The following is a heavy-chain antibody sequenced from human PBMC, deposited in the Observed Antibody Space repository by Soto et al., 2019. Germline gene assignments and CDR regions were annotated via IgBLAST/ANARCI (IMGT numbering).Heavy chain of an antibody. CDR1: NASISSYF. J-gene: IGHJ1*01. CDR2: IYYSGST. V-gene: IGHV4-59*01. Sequence: QVQLQESGPGLVKPSETLSLTCTVSNASISSYFWSWIRQPPGKGLEWIGYIYYSGSTNYNPPLKSRVTISIDTSKNQFPLKLTSVTAADTAVYYCAGSGSYWGWGYCQLWGEGTLVTVSS. D-gene: IGHD1-26*01. CDR3: AGSGSYWGWGYCQL.